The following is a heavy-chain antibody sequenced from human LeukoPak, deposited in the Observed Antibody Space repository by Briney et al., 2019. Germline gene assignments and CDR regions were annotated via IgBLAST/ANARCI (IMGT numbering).Heavy chain of an antibody. V-gene: IGHV3-73*01. D-gene: IGHD6-19*01. Sequence: GGSLRLSCAASGFTFSGSAMHWVRQASGKGLEWVGRIRSKANSYATAYAASVKGRFTISRDDSKNTAYLQMNSLKTEDTAVYYCTRQPLRGGSGWYLNDYYYYYMDVWGKGTTVTVSS. CDR1: GFTFSGSA. J-gene: IGHJ6*03. CDR2: IRSKANSYAT. CDR3: TRQPLRGGSGWYLNDYYYYYMDV.